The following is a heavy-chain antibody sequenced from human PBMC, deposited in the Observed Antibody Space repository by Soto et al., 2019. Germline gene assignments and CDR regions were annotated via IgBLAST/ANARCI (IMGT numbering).Heavy chain of an antibody. CDR2: LYYSGST. D-gene: IGHD6-19*01. V-gene: IGHV4-39*07. CDR1: GGSTTNSNYY. J-gene: IGHJ4*02. Sequence: SETLALTCTVSGGSTTNSNYYWGWIRQPPGQGLEGIGSLYYSGSTYYNPSLKSRVTVSVDTSKNQFSLKLRSVTAADTAVYYCAGGYTIGWHAYWGQGTLVTVSS. CDR3: AGGYTIGWHAY.